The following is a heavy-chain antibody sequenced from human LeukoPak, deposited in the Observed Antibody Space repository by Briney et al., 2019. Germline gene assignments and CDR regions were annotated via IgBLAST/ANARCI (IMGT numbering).Heavy chain of an antibody. CDR2: IYYSGST. J-gene: IGHJ5*02. V-gene: IGHV4-59*01. CDR3: ASGVRGPNWFDP. CDR1: GGSISSYY. D-gene: IGHD3-10*01. Sequence: KTSETLSLTCTVSGGSISSYYWSWIRQPPGKGLEWIGYIYYSGSTNYNPSLKSRVAISVDTSKNQFSLKLSSVTAADTAVYYCASGVRGPNWFDPWGQGTLVTVSS.